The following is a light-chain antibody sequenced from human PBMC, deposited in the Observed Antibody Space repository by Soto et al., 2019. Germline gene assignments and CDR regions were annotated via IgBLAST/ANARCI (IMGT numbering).Light chain of an antibody. V-gene: IGKV1-39*01. Sequence: DIQITQSPSSLSASVGDRVSITCHASHDIKKYLNWYQHKPGKAPKVLIYAASYLQSGVPSRFSGSGSGADFTLTISSLQPEDFATYYCQQNFNFPRTFGQGTKVDIK. J-gene: IGKJ1*01. CDR2: AAS. CDR1: HDIKKY. CDR3: QQNFNFPRT.